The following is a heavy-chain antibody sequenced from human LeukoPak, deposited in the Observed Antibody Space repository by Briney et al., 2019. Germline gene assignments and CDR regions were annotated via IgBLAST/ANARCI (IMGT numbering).Heavy chain of an antibody. D-gene: IGHD3-10*01. CDR2: IRYDGSNK. CDR3: AKGSGATYYYYYMDV. CDR1: GFTFSSYG. J-gene: IGHJ6*03. Sequence: GGSLRLSCAASGFTFSSYGMHWVRQAPGKGLEWVAFIRYDGSNKYYADSVKGRFIISRDNSKNTLYLQMNSLRAEDTAVYYCAKGSGATYYYYYMDVWGKGTTVTVSS. V-gene: IGHV3-30*02.